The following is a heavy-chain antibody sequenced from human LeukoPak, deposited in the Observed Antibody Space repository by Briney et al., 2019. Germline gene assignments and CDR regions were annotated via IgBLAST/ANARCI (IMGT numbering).Heavy chain of an antibody. D-gene: IGHD3-10*01. CDR2: IYHSGST. CDR1: GYSISSGYY. V-gene: IGHV4-38-2*02. Sequence: SETLSLTCTVSGYSISSGYYWGWIRQPPGKGLEWIGSIYHSGSTYYNPSLKGRVTISVDTSKNQFSLKLSSVTAADTAVYYCAREALMVRGVIIDRPFDYWGQGTLVTVSS. J-gene: IGHJ4*02. CDR3: AREALMVRGVIIDRPFDY.